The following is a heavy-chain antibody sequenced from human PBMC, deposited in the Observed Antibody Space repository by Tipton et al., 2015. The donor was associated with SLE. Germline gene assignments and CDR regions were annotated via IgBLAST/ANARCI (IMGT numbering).Heavy chain of an antibody. CDR2: ISSSSSPI. J-gene: IGHJ4*02. CDR1: GLTFNTYT. Sequence: SLRLSCAASGLTFNTYTMNWVRQAPGKGLEWVSYISSSSSPIYYADSVKRRFTISRDNAKISLYLQMNSLRAEDTAVYCCAAGAAGSYWGQGPLVTVSS. D-gene: IGHD6-13*01. CDR3: AAGAAGSY. V-gene: IGHV3-48*01.